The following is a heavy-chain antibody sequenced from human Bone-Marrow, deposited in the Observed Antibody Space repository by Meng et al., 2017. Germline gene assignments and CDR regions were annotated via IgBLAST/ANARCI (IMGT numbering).Heavy chain of an antibody. D-gene: IGHD3-22*01. Sequence: QVQLQRWGAGLLKPSAPLSLTCAVYGGSFSGYYWSWIRQPPGKGLEWIGEINHSGSTNYNPSLKSRVTISVDTSKNQFSLKLSSVTAADTAVYYCARDNTMIGSFDYWGQGTLVTVSS. V-gene: IGHV4-34*01. J-gene: IGHJ4*02. CDR1: GGSFSGYY. CDR3: ARDNTMIGSFDY. CDR2: INHSGST.